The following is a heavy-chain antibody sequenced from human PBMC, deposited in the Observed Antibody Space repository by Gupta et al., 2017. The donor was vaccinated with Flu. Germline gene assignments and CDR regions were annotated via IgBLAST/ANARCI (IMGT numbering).Heavy chain of an antibody. CDR3: ARLEGDGYNSDGFDY. V-gene: IGHV4-59*08. CDR1: SYD. CDR2: IYYSGST. Sequence: SYDWSWIRQPPGKGLEWIGYIYYSGSTNYNPSLKSRVTISVDTSKNQFSLKLSSVTAADTAVYYCARLEGDGYNSDGFDYWGQGTLVTVSS. D-gene: IGHD5-12*01. J-gene: IGHJ4*02.